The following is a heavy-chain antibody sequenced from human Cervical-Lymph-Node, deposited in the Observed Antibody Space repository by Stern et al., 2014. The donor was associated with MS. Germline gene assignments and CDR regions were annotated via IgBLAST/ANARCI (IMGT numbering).Heavy chain of an antibody. J-gene: IGHJ4*02. CDR2: IYSSGST. Sequence: MQLVESGPGLVKPSETLSVTCTVSGGSISSFFWSWIRQPAGKGLEYIGRIYSSGSTDYNPSLKSRVPMSVDTSKNQFSLILSSVTAADTAVYYCARESRDSRGVFDYWGQGTLVTVSS. CDR1: GGSISSFF. D-gene: IGHD2-15*01. V-gene: IGHV4-4*07. CDR3: ARESRDSRGVFDY.